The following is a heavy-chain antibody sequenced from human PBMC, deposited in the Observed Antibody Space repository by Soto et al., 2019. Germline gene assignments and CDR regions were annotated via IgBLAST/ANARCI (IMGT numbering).Heavy chain of an antibody. CDR2: ITPIFGTA. D-gene: IGHD2-15*01. CDR3: ARDYGHDCSGGRCYFYF. CDR1: GGTFSSYA. Sequence: QVQLVQSGAEVKKPGSSVKVSCKASGGTFSSYAISWVRQAPGQGLEWMGGITPIFGTANYAQKFQGRVTITADESMNTAHMELSSLRSEDTAVYYCARDYGHDCSGGRCYFYFWGQGTLVTVSS. V-gene: IGHV1-69*01. J-gene: IGHJ4*02.